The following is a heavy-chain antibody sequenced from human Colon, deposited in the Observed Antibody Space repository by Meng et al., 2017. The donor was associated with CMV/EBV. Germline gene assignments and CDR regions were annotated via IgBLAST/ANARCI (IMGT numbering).Heavy chain of an antibody. CDR2: ITAGGSST. CDR1: GFTFRDYY. CDR3: ARDRPRIVGATRFDY. J-gene: IGHJ4*02. D-gene: IGHD1-26*01. V-gene: IGHV3-11*04. Sequence: GESLKISCVVSGFTFRDYYMSWIRQAPGKGLEWVSFITAGGSSTYYADSVKGRFTISRDNAKNSLYLQMNSLRAEDTAVYFCARDRPRIVGATRFDYWGQGTLVTVSS.